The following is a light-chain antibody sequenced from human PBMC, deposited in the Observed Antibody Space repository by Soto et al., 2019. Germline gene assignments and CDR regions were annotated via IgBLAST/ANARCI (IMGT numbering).Light chain of an antibody. CDR1: QSVWSSL. CDR2: GAS. V-gene: IGKV3-20*01. J-gene: IGKJ1*01. Sequence: DTVLTQSPGTLSLSPGERATLSCRASQSVWSSLLAWYQHKPGQTPRLLIYGASSRATGIPDRFSGSGSGTDFTLTISRLEPEDFAVYYCQQYGRPWTFGQGTKVEIK. CDR3: QQYGRPWT.